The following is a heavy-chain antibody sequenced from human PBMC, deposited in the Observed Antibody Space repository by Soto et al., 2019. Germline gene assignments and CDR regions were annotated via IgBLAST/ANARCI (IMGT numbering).Heavy chain of an antibody. J-gene: IGHJ5*02. V-gene: IGHV3-30*18. D-gene: IGHD3-3*02. CDR2: ICPDGNSE. CDR1: GMTFNMFG. Sequence: QEQLVESGGGVVQPGRSLRLSCAGAGMTFNMFGMMWVRRAPGKGLEWVAGICPDGNSEYYADSVKGRFTISRDNSKNTLYLQMDSLRAADTAVYYCTKHFLARPLPWGQGTLVTVSS. CDR3: TKHFLARPLP.